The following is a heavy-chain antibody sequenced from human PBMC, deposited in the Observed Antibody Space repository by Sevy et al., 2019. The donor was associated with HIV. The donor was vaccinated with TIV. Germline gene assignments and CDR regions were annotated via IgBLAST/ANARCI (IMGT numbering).Heavy chain of an antibody. D-gene: IGHD6-19*01. CDR1: GFSFSNSG. CDR3: ARESPSDWYLDS. CDR2: IWFDGSVK. J-gene: IGHJ4*02. V-gene: IGHV3-33*01. Sequence: GGSLRLSCAASGFSFSNSGMHWVRLAPGKGLEWVAAIWFDGSVKDYKDSVKDRFTIFRDNSRNTQYLQINSLRAEDTAVYYCARESPSDWYLDSWGQGALVTVSS.